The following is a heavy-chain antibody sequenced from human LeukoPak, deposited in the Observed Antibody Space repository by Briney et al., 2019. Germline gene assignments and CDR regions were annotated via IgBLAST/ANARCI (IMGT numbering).Heavy chain of an antibody. CDR2: IKQDGSEK. J-gene: IGHJ4*02. Sequence: GGSLRLSCAASGFTFSSYWMSWVRQAPGKGLEWVANIKQDGSEKYYVDSVKGRFTISRDNAKNSLYLQMNSLRAEDTAVYYCARDTLYCSGGSCYSHFDYWGQGTLVTVSS. CDR3: ARDTLYCSGGSCYSHFDY. D-gene: IGHD2-15*01. V-gene: IGHV3-7*01. CDR1: GFTFSSYW.